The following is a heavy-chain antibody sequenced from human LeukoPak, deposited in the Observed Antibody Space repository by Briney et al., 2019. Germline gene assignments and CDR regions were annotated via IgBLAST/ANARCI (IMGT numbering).Heavy chain of an antibody. Sequence: ASVKVSCTASGYTFTTYAMNWVRQAPGQGLEWMGWINTNTGNPTYAQGFTGRFVFSLDTSVSTAYLQISSLKAEDTAVYYCARVIPFRGATGDYWGQGTLVTVSS. J-gene: IGHJ4*02. CDR2: INTNTGNP. D-gene: IGHD3-10*01. V-gene: IGHV7-4-1*02. CDR3: ARVIPFRGATGDY. CDR1: GYTFTTYA.